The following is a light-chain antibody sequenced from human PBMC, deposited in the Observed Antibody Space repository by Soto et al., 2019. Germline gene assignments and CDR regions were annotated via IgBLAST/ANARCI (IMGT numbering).Light chain of an antibody. CDR3: QSFDSSNLYVL. Sequence: NFMLTQPHSVSESPGKTITISCTRSSDSIASNYVQWYQQRPGSAPTTVIYEDNQRPSGVPDRFSGSIDSSSNSASLTISGLKTEDEADYYCQSFDSSNLYVLFGGGTKPTVL. J-gene: IGLJ2*01. CDR2: EDN. V-gene: IGLV6-57*04. CDR1: SDSIASNY.